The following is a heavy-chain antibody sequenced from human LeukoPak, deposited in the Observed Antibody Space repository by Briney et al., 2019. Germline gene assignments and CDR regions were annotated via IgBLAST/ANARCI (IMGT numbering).Heavy chain of an antibody. CDR2: IYTSGST. CDR1: GGSISSYY. CDR3: ARHSYCGGDCYSEY. Sequence: SETLSLTCTVSGGSISSYYWSWIRQPPGKGLEWIGYIYTSGSTNYNPSLKSRVTILVDTSKNQFSLKLSSVTAADTAVYYCARHSYCGGDCYSEYWGQGTLVTVSS. D-gene: IGHD2-21*02. J-gene: IGHJ4*02. V-gene: IGHV4-4*09.